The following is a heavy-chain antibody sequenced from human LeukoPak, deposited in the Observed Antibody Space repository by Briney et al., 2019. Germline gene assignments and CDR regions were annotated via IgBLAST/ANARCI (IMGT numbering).Heavy chain of an antibody. CDR2: IYYSGST. J-gene: IGHJ3*02. Sequence: SQTLSLTCTVSGGSISSGDYYWSWIRQPPGKGLEWIGYIYYSGSTNYNPSLKSRVTISVDTSKNQFSLKLSSVTAADTAVYYCARAGWDYGAAFDIWGQGTMVTVSS. CDR1: GGSISSGDYY. V-gene: IGHV4-30-4*01. D-gene: IGHD3-16*01. CDR3: ARAGWDYGAAFDI.